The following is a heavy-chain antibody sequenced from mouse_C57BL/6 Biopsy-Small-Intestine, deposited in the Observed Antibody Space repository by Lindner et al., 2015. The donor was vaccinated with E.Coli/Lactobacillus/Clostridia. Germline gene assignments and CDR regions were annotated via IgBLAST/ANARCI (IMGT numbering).Heavy chain of an antibody. CDR3: VRDSYPAV. CDR1: GGTFGTYP. Sequence: SVKVSCKASGGTFGTYPVTWVRQAPGQGLQWVGRVIPILGIVNYAQDFQGGVTISADKSTGTGYMELSSLRSEDTAIYYCVRDSYPAVWGQGTKVTVSS. CDR2: VIPILGIV. J-gene: IGHJ1*01. V-gene: IGHV1-69*02.